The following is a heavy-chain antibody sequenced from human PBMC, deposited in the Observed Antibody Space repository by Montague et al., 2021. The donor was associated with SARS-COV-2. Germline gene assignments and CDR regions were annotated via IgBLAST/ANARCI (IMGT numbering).Heavy chain of an antibody. D-gene: IGHD4-17*01. Sequence: SETLSLTCTVSGDSVSSSDHYWGWIRQPPEKGLEWLGIVYYSGYTYYNPSVKGRVTISIDASKNQSSLKLNSLTATDTAIYHCARRRLREDYFDFWGQGTLLTVSS. CDR3: ARRRLREDYFDF. J-gene: IGHJ4*02. CDR2: VYYSGYT. CDR1: GDSVSSSDHY. V-gene: IGHV4-39*01.